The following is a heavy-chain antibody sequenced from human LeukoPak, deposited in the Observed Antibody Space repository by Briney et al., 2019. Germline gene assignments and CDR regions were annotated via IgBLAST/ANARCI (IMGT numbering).Heavy chain of an antibody. D-gene: IGHD3-22*01. CDR1: GFTVDSNY. J-gene: IGHJ4*02. CDR2: IYTGGNT. CDR3: ARGDDSGYYDYFDY. Sequence: GVSLSLSCAASGFTVDSNYLSWVRQAPGLGLEWVSTIYTGGNTYYAVSVKGRFTISRDFSKNTVFLHMNSLRAEETAMYYCARGDDSGYYDYFDYWGQGALVTVSS. V-gene: IGHV3-53*01.